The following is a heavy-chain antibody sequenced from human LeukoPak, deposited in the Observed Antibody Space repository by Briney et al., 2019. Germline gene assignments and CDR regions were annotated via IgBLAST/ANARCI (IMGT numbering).Heavy chain of an antibody. Sequence: GGSLRLSCAASGFTFSSYWMSWVRQAPGKGLEWVANIKQDGSEKYYVDSVKGRFTIPRDNAKNSLYLQMNSLRAEDTAVYYCARDLSDYYDSSGYYGDWGQGTLVTVSS. V-gene: IGHV3-7*01. CDR3: ARDLSDYYDSSGYYGD. CDR1: GFTFSSYW. CDR2: IKQDGSEK. J-gene: IGHJ4*02. D-gene: IGHD3-22*01.